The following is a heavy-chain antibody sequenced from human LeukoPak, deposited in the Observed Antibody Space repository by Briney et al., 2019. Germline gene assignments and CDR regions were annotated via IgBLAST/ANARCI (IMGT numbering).Heavy chain of an antibody. V-gene: IGHV1-2*02. CDR2: INPNSGGT. Sequence: PRASVKVSCKASGYTFTGYYMHWVRQAPGQGLEWMGWINPNSGGTNYAQKFQGRVTMTRDTSISTAYMELSRLRSDDTAVYYCARDTRKTFSNQYSGSYYYWYFDLWGRGTLVTVSS. D-gene: IGHD1-26*01. CDR1: GYTFTGYY. J-gene: IGHJ2*01. CDR3: ARDTRKTFSNQYSGSYYYWYFDL.